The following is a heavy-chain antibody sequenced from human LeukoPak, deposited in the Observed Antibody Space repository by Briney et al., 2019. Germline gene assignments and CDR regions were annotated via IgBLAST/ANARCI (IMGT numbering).Heavy chain of an antibody. Sequence: PSETLSLTCTVSGGSISSSSYYWGWIRQPPGKGLEWIGEINHSGSTNYNPSLKSRVTISVDTSKNQFSLKLSSVTAADTAVYYCARGIAAAAHDYWGQGTLVTVSS. CDR3: ARGIAAAAHDY. D-gene: IGHD6-13*01. V-gene: IGHV4-39*07. J-gene: IGHJ4*02. CDR2: INHSGST. CDR1: GGSISSSSYY.